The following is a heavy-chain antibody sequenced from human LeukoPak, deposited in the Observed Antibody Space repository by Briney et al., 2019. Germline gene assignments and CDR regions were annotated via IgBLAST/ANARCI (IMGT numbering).Heavy chain of an antibody. Sequence: GGSLRLSCAASGITFRSYGMHWVRQAPGKGLEWVAVISYDGSHKYYADSVKGRFSISRDNSKNTLYLQMNSLRADDTAVYYCAEGARWDTVTSIVGLNWFDPWGQGTLATVSS. V-gene: IGHV3-30*03. CDR2: ISYDGSHK. CDR1: GITFRSYG. J-gene: IGHJ5*02. CDR3: AEGARWDTVTSIVGLNWFDP. D-gene: IGHD4-17*01.